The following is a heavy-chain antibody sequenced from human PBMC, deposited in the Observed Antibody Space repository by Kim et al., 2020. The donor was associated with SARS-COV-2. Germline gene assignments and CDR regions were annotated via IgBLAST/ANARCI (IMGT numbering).Heavy chain of an antibody. Sequence: VKGKFTISRDDAKNKRYLQMNSLKTEDTAVYYCTTEIMSTFGGVIVIHDYWGQGTLVTVSS. J-gene: IGHJ4*02. CDR3: TTEIMSTFGGVIVIHDY. D-gene: IGHD3-16*02. V-gene: IGHV3-15*01.